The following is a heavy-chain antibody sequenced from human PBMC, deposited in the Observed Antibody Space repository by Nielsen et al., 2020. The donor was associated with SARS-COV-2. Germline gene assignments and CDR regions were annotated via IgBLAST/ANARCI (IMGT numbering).Heavy chain of an antibody. CDR3: ARARATIFGLVMSYGMDV. V-gene: IGHV1-2*06. CDR1: GFIFRTYG. D-gene: IGHD3/OR15-3a*01. CDR2: INPYSGGT. J-gene: IGHJ6*02. Sequence: GESLKISCVASGFIFRTYGIHWVRQAPGQGLEWMGRINPYSGGTNYAQKFQGTVTMTRDASISTVYMELTSDDTAVYYCARARATIFGLVMSYGMDVWCQGTTVAVSS.